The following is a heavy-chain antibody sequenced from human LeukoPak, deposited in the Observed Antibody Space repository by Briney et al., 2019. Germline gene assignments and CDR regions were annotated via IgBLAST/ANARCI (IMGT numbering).Heavy chain of an antibody. CDR3: AKDGYSYGDSTGYFDY. CDR2: ISGSGGST. CDR1: GFTFSSYA. J-gene: IGHJ4*02. D-gene: IGHD5-18*01. V-gene: IGHV3-23*01. Sequence: GGSLRLSCAASGFTFSSYAMSWVRQAPGKGLEWVSAISGSGGSTYYADSVKGRFTISRDNSKNTLYLPLNSLRAEDTAVYYCAKDGYSYGDSTGYFDYWGQGTLVTVSS.